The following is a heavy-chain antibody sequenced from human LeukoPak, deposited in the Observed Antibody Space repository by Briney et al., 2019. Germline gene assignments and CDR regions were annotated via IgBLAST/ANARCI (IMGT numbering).Heavy chain of an antibody. CDR3: ASGDILTGYYPPFYY. Sequence: GGSLRLSCAASGFSFSIYAMSWVRRAPGKGLEWVSAISGSGGSTHYADSVKGRFTISRDNSKNTLYLQMNSLRAEDTAVYYCASGDILTGYYPPFYYWGQGTLVTVSS. CDR2: ISGSGGST. V-gene: IGHV3-23*01. CDR1: GFSFSIYA. D-gene: IGHD3-9*01. J-gene: IGHJ4*02.